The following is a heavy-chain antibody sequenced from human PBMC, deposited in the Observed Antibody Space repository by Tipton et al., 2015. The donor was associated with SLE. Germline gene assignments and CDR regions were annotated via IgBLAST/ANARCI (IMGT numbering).Heavy chain of an antibody. Sequence: QSGAEVKEPGASVKVSCKASGYTFTSYDINWVRQATGQGLEWMGWMNPNSGNTGYAQKFQGRVTMTKDPSISTAYMELSSLRSEDTAVYYCATSRPYDILTAPDAFDIWGQGTMVTVSS. CDR3: ATSRPYDILTAPDAFDI. CDR1: GYTFTSYD. V-gene: IGHV1-8*01. J-gene: IGHJ3*02. CDR2: MNPNSGNT. D-gene: IGHD3-9*01.